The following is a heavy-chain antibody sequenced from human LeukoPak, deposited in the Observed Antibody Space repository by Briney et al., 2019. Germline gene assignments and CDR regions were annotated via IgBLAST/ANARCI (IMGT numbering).Heavy chain of an antibody. V-gene: IGHV3-30-3*01. J-gene: IGHJ4*02. CDR3: VGESEYYHDHSASFDY. CDR2: MSSDGNAV. D-gene: IGHD3-22*01. Sequence: GGSLRLSCAASGFTFTAHLIHWVRQAPGKGLEWVAVMSSDGNAVFYAGSVKGRFTISRDNSKNTLFLQMNSLRPEDTAVYYCVGESEYYHDHSASFDYWGQGTLVTVSS. CDR1: GFTFTAHL.